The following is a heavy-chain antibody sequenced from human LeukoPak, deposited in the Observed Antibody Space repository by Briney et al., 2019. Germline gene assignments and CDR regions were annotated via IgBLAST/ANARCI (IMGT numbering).Heavy chain of an antibody. J-gene: IGHJ4*02. CDR1: GGSISSSSYY. D-gene: IGHD7-27*01. CDR3: ARGFRGDNFDY. CDR2: IYYSGST. Sequence: SETLSLTCTVSGGSISSSSYYWGWIRQPPGKGLEWIGSIYYSGSTNYNPSLKSRVTISVDTSKNQFSLKLSSVTAADTAVYFCARGFRGDNFDYWGQGTLVTVSS. V-gene: IGHV4-39*07.